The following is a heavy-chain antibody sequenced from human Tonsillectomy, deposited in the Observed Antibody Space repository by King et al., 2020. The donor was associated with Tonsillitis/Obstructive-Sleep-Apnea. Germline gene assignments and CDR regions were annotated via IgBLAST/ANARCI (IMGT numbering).Heavy chain of an antibody. J-gene: IGHJ6*02. Sequence: QLVQSGGGVVQPGRSLRLSCEASGFTFSSYGMHWVRQTPGKGLEWVSLISSDGNSKHYADSVKGRFTISRDNSKNTLYLQMNSLRAEDTAVYYCASPYCSSPSCYLYYYGMDVWGQGTTVTVSS. D-gene: IGHD2-2*01. CDR1: GFTFSSYG. CDR3: ASPYCSSPSCYLYYYGMDV. CDR2: ISSDGNSK. V-gene: IGHV3-30-3*01.